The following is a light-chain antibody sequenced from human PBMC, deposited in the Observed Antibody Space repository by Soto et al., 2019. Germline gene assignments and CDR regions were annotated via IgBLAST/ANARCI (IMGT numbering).Light chain of an antibody. J-gene: IGKJ1*01. CDR2: NAS. Sequence: EIVMTQSPATLSVSPGERATLSCRASENVKFNLAWYQQRPGQAPRLLFYNASTRATAFPARFSGSGSGTDYIVTISSLQSEDFAVYYCQQYNNWPSWTFGQGTKVDI. CDR1: ENVKFN. CDR3: QQYNNWPSWT. V-gene: IGKV3-15*01.